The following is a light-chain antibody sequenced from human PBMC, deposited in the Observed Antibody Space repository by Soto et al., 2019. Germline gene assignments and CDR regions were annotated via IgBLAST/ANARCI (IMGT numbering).Light chain of an antibody. CDR2: ENN. V-gene: IGLV1-51*02. J-gene: IGLJ1*01. CDR1: SSNIGNNY. Sequence: QSVLTQPPSVSAAPGQKVTISCSGSSSNIGNNYVSWYQQLPGTAPKLLIYENNKRPSGIPDRFSGSKSGTSATLGITGLQTGDEADYYCGPYDSSLSAYVFGTGTKVPVL. CDR3: GPYDSSLSAYV.